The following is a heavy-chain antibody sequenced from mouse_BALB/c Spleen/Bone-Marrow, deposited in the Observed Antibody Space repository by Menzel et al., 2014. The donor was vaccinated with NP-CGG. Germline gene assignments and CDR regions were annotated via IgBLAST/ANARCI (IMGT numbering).Heavy chain of an antibody. Sequence: EVKVEESGGGLVKPGGSLKLSCAASGFTFSDYYMYWVRQTPEKRLEWVATISDGGSCTYYPDSVKGRFTISRDNAKNNLYLQMSSLKSEDTAMYYCARDGNYYAMDYWGQGTSVTVSS. V-gene: IGHV5-4*02. CDR2: ISDGGSCT. D-gene: IGHD2-1*01. CDR3: ARDGNYYAMDY. J-gene: IGHJ4*01. CDR1: GFTFSDYY.